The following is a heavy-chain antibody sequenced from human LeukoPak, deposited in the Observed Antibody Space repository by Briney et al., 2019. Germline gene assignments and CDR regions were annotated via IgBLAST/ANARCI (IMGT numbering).Heavy chain of an antibody. CDR2: IYYTGTT. CDR3: ARGFYHSSGYSTCFDP. V-gene: IGHV4-59*01. CDR1: GDSISSSY. Sequence: SETLSLTCTVSGDSISSSYWSWIRQPPGKTLEWFGYIYYTGTTNYNPSLKSRVTMSIDTSKNQFSLNPNSVTAADTAVYYCARGFYHSSGYSTCFDPWGQGTLITVSS. D-gene: IGHD3-22*01. J-gene: IGHJ5*02.